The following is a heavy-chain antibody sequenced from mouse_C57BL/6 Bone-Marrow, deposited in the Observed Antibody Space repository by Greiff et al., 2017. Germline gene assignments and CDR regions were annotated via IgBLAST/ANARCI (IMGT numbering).Heavy chain of an antibody. CDR2: IDPETGGT. Sequence: VKLQQSGAELVRPGASVTLSCKASGYTFTDYEMHWVKQTPVHGLEWIGAIDPETGGTAYNQKFKGKAILTADTSSSTAYMELRSLTSEDSAVYYCTRGGIYYGSPFDYWGQGTTLTVSS. CDR3: TRGGIYYGSPFDY. CDR1: GYTFTDYE. J-gene: IGHJ2*01. V-gene: IGHV1-15*01. D-gene: IGHD1-1*01.